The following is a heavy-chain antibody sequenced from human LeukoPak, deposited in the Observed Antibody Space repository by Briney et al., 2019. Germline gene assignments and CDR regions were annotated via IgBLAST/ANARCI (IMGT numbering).Heavy chain of an antibody. CDR2: INPNSGGT. CDR1: GYTFTGYY. D-gene: IGHD2-2*01. CDR3: AREYCSSTSCNLYYYYGMDV. Sequence: ASVKVSCKASGYTFTGYYMHWVRQAPGQGLEWMGWINPNSGGTNYAQKFQGRVTMTRDTSISTAYMELSRLRSDDTAVYYCAREYCSSTSCNLYYYYGMDVWGQGTTVTVSS. V-gene: IGHV1-2*02. J-gene: IGHJ6*02.